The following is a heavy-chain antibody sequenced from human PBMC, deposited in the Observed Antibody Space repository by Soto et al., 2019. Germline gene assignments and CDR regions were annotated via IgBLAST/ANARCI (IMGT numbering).Heavy chain of an antibody. J-gene: IGHJ5*02. CDR1: GFTFSSYA. V-gene: IGHV3-23*01. Sequence: PGGSLRLSCAASGFTFSSYATSWVRQAPGKVLEWVSAISGSGGSTYYADSVKGRFTISRDNSKNTLYLQMNSLRAEDTAVYYCAKDTDPYSSGWYGLGFDPWGQGTLVTVSS. CDR2: ISGSGGST. D-gene: IGHD6-19*01. CDR3: AKDTDPYSSGWYGLGFDP.